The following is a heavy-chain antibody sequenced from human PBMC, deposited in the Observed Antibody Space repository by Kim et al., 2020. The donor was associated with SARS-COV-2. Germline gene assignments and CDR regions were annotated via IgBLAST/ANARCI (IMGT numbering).Heavy chain of an antibody. D-gene: IGHD3-10*01. Sequence: YADSVKGRFTISRHNAKNTLYLQMNSLRAEDTAVYYCARTGYYYGSGIDYWGQGTLVTVSS. V-gene: IGHV3-74*01. CDR3: ARTGYYYGSGIDY. J-gene: IGHJ4*02.